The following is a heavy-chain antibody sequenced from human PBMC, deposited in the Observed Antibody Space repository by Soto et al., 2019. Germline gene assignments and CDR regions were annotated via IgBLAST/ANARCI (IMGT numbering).Heavy chain of an antibody. V-gene: IGHV1-46*01. CDR2: INPSGGST. CDR1: GYTFTSYD. Sequence: GASVKVSCKASGYTFTSYDMHWVRQAPGQGLEWMGIINPSGGSTSYAQKFQGRVTMTRDTSTSTVYMELSSLRSEDTAVYYCARYGGNPDDAFDIWGQGTMVTVSS. CDR3: ARYGGNPDDAFDI. J-gene: IGHJ3*02. D-gene: IGHD2-15*01.